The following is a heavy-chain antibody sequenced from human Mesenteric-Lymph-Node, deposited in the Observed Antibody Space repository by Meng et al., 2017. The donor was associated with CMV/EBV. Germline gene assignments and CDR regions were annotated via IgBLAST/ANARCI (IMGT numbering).Heavy chain of an antibody. J-gene: IGHJ6*02. CDR1: GFTFSTYG. V-gene: IGHV3-30*02. CDR2: IRYDGSHE. Sequence: GESLKISCAASGFTFSTYGMQWVRQAPGKGLEWVAFIRYDGSHEYYADSVKGRFTISRDNSKNTLYLQMNSLRAEDTAVYYCAKISVDTAMAYYYGMDVWGQGTTVTVSS. CDR3: AKISVDTAMAYYYGMDV. D-gene: IGHD5-18*01.